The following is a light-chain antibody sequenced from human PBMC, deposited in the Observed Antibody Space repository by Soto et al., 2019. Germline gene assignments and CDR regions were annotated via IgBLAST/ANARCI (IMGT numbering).Light chain of an antibody. CDR1: QSLLHSNGYNY. V-gene: IGKV2-28*01. Sequence: VITYSQLCLTVSPGQPASISCRSSQSLLHSNGYNYLDWYLQKPGQSPQLLIYLGSNRASGVPDRFSGSGSGTDFTLKISRVEAEDVGVYYCMQALQTWTFGQGTNVDI. J-gene: IGKJ1*01. CDR2: LGS. CDR3: MQALQTWT.